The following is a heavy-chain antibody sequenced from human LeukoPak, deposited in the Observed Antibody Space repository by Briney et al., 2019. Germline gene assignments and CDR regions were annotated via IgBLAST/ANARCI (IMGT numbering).Heavy chain of an antibody. CDR2: FDPEDGKT. D-gene: IGHD3-22*01. V-gene: IGHV1-24*01. CDR3: GTPLRATPSPVNDV. CDR1: GYTFTELS. J-gene: IGHJ6*02. Sequence: ASVKVSCKVSGYTFTELSTHWVRQVRGKGLEWVGTFDPEDGKTLSAQKFQGRVALTEDSSTNTAYMELSSLTSEDTGIYYCGTPLRATPSPVNDVWGQGTTVTVSS.